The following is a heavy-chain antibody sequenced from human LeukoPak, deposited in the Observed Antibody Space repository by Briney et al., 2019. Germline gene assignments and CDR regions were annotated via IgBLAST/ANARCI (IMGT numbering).Heavy chain of an antibody. Sequence: GASVKVSCKASGYTFTNYYIHWVRQAPGQGLECMGIINPSGGSTSYAQKFQGRVTMTRDMSISTAYMELSRLRFDDTAVYYCARSPDILTGEKFDYWGQGTLVTVSS. V-gene: IGHV1-46*01. CDR1: GYTFTNYY. CDR3: ARSPDILTGEKFDY. CDR2: INPSGGST. D-gene: IGHD3-9*01. J-gene: IGHJ4*02.